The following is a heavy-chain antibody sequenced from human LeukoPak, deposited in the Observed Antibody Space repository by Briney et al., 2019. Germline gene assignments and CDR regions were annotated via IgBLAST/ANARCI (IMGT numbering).Heavy chain of an antibody. CDR3: TRGGYRSWDAFDI. CDR1: GFTLSSYT. Sequence: GGSLRLSCAASGFTLSSYTINWVRQAPGKGLVWVSRINGDGSSTNYTDSVKGRFTISRDNAKNMLHLQMNSLRAEDTAVYYCTRGGYRSWDAFDIWGQGTMVTVSS. V-gene: IGHV3-74*01. D-gene: IGHD5-12*01. J-gene: IGHJ3*02. CDR2: INGDGSST.